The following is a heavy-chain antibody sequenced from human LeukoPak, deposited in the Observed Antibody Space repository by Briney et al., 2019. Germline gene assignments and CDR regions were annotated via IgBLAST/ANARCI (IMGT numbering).Heavy chain of an antibody. J-gene: IGHJ4*02. CDR1: GFTFSDSY. CDR2: ISSSGGST. Sequence: GGSLRLSCAASGFTFSDSYMSWIHQAPGKGLEWLSYISSSGGSTYYAVSVKGRFTISRDNANNSLYLQMNSLRADDTAIYYCATGKRRYSNWGQGTLVTVSS. CDR3: ATGKRRYSN. V-gene: IGHV3-11*01. D-gene: IGHD3-9*01.